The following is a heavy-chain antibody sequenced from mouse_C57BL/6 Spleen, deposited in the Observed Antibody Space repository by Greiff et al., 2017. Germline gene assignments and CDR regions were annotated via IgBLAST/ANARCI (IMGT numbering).Heavy chain of an antibody. D-gene: IGHD1-1*01. V-gene: IGHV14-3*01. J-gene: IGHJ2*01. CDR1: GFNIKNTY. CDR2: IDPANGNT. Sequence: VQLQQSVAELVRPGASVKLSCTASGFNIKNTYMHWVKQRPEQGLEWIGRIDPANGNTKYAPKFQGKATITADTSTNTAYLQLSSVTSEDTAIYSCASSIYYFGSSPFAYWGQGTTLTVSS. CDR3: ASSIYYFGSSPFAY.